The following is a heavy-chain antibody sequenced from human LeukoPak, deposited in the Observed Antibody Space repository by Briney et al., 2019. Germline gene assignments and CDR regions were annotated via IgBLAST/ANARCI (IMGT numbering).Heavy chain of an antibody. CDR1: GGSISSYY. CDR2: IYYSGST. Sequence: PSETLSLTCTVSGGSISSYYWGWIRQPPRKGLEWIRYIYYSGSTTYNPSLKSRVTISVDTSKNQFSLKLSSVTAADTAVYYCARAYYFDSWGQGTLVTVSS. V-gene: IGHV4-59*08. CDR3: ARAYYFDS. J-gene: IGHJ4*02.